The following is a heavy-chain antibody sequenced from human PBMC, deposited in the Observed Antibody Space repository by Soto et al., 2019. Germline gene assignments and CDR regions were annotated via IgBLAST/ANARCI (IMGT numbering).Heavy chain of an antibody. CDR2: FNPILSFS. CDR1: GDTFNFYT. J-gene: IGHJ4*02. V-gene: IGHV1-69*02. D-gene: IGHD3-10*01. Sequence: QVQLVQSGAAVKKPGSSVKVSCKASGDTFNFYTINWVRQAPGLGLEWMGRFNPILSFSNSALKFQGRVTLTADKSTNTAYMVLSSLRSEDTAIYYCATSFGSGSRAFDYWGQGALVTVSS. CDR3: ATSFGSGSRAFDY.